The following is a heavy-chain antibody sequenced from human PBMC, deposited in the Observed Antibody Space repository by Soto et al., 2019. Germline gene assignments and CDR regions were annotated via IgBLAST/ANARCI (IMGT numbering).Heavy chain of an antibody. CDR3: ARDLTPGVVDH. CDR1: GYTFTSYG. V-gene: IGHV1-18*01. Sequence: ASVKVSCKTSGYTFTSYGISWVRQAPGQGLEWMGWISAYNGNTKYAQKLQGRVTMTTDTSTSTAYMELRSLRSDDTAVYYCARDLTPGVVDHWGQGTLVTVSS. J-gene: IGHJ4*02. CDR2: ISAYNGNT. D-gene: IGHD3-22*01.